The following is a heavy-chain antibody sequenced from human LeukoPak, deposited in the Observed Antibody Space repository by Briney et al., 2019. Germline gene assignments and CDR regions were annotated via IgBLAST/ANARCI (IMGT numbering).Heavy chain of an antibody. CDR2: ISYDGSNK. CDR3: ATRGYSYGYWAFDI. V-gene: IGHV3-30-3*01. J-gene: IGHJ3*02. CDR1: GFTFSSYA. D-gene: IGHD5-18*01. Sequence: ALRLSCAASGFTFSSYAMHWVRQAPGKGLEWVAVISYDGSNKYYADSVKSRFTISRDNSKNTLYLQMNSLRAEDTAVYYCATRGYSYGYWAFDIWGQGTMVTVSS.